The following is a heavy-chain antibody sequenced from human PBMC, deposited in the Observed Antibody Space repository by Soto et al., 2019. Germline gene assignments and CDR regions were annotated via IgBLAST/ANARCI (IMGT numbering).Heavy chain of an antibody. CDR3: AKDYVSTNMAAYYYGMDV. D-gene: IGHD3-16*01. J-gene: IGHJ6*02. CDR1: GFTFSSYA. CDR2: ISGSGGGT. Sequence: PGGSLRLSCVASGFTFSSYAMSWVRQAPGKGLEWVSTISGSGGGTYYADSVKGRLTISRDNSKNTLYLQMNSLRAEDTAVYYCAKDYVSTNMAAYYYGMDVWGQGTTVTVSS. V-gene: IGHV3-23*01.